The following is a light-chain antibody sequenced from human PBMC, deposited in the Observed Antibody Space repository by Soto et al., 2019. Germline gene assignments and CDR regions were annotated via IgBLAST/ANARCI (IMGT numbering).Light chain of an antibody. V-gene: IGLV1-47*02. J-gene: IGLJ2*01. Sequence: QSVLTQPPSASGTPGQTVTISCSGSSSNIGSDFVYWYQQLPGTAPNLLIYNNHQLPSGVPDRFSASKSGTSGSLAISGRRAEDEADYYCAAWDDSLSAVLFGGGTKLTVL. CDR2: NNH. CDR3: AAWDDSLSAVL. CDR1: SSNIGSDF.